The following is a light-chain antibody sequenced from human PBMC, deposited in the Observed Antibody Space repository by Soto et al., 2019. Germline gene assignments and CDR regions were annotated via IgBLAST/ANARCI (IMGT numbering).Light chain of an antibody. V-gene: IGKV4-1*01. J-gene: IGKJ1*01. CDR2: WAS. CDR1: QSILYSPNNKNY. Sequence: DIVMTQSPDSLAVSLGERATINCKSSQSILYSPNNKNYLAWYQQKPGQPPKLLIYWASTRESGVPDRFSGSGYETDFNLTISSLQAEDVAVYYCQQYYNAPQNFGQGTKVEIK. CDR3: QQYYNAPQN.